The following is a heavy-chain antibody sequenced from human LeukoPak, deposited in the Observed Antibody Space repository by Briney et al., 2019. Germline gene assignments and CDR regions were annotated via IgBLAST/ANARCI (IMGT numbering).Heavy chain of an antibody. Sequence: PSETLSLTCTVSGDSILESTYYWAWIRQPPGKGLEWIGVINYSGSTYYNLSLRSRVTISVDTSKNRFSLKLNSVTASDTSVYYCARGYDFWGQGTLVTVSS. D-gene: IGHD3-22*01. V-gene: IGHV4-39*01. CDR2: INYSGST. J-gene: IGHJ4*02. CDR3: ARGYDF. CDR1: GDSILESTYY.